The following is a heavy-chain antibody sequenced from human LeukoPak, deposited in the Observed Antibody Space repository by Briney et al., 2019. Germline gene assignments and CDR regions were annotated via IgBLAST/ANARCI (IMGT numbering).Heavy chain of an antibody. J-gene: IGHJ5*02. V-gene: IGHV4-59*01. CDR3: ARASGLMVPSPFDP. D-gene: IGHD2-8*01. CDR2: IYYSGST. Sequence: PSETLSLTCTVSGGSISSYYWSWIRQPPGKGLEWIGYIYYSGSTNYNPSLKSRVTISVDASKNQFSLKLTSVTAADTAVYYCARASGLMVPSPFDPWAREPWSPSPQ. CDR1: GGSISSYY.